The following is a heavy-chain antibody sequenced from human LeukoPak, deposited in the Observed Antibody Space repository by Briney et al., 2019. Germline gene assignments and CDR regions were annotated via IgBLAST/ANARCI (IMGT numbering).Heavy chain of an antibody. CDR2: IYYSGST. CDR3: ARRRGDYGSGELVV. J-gene: IGHJ3*01. D-gene: IGHD3-10*01. CDR1: GGSISNYY. Sequence: SETLSLTCSVSGGSISNYYWFWLRQPPGKGLEWNGYIYYSGSTSFNPSLKSRVTISVDTSKSQLFLKLSSVTAADTAVYYCARRRGDYGSGELVVWGQGTVVTVSS. V-gene: IGHV4-59*08.